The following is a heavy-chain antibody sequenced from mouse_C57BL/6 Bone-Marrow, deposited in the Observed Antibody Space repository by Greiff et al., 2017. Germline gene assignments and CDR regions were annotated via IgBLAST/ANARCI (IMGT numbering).Heavy chain of an antibody. D-gene: IGHD2-4*01. V-gene: IGHV5-17*01. Sequence: LVESGGGLVKPGGSLKLSCAASGFTFSDYGMHWVRQAPEKGLEWVAYISSGSSTIYYADTVKGRFTISRDNAKNTLFLQMTSLRSEDTAMYYCARIYYDYDAWFAYWGQGTLVTVSA. J-gene: IGHJ3*01. CDR3: ARIYYDYDAWFAY. CDR1: GFTFSDYG. CDR2: ISSGSSTI.